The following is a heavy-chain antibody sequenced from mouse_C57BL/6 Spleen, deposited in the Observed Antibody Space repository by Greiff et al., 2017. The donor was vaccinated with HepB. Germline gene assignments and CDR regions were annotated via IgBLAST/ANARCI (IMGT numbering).Heavy chain of an antibody. J-gene: IGHJ3*01. CDR1: GYTFTSYW. V-gene: IGHV1-50*01. Sequence: VQLQQPGAELVKPGASVKLSCKASGYTFTSYWMQWVKQRPGQGLEWIGEIDPSDSYTNYNQKFKGKATLTVDTSSSTAYMQLSSLTSEDSAVYYCATTMVTRGFAYWGQGTLVTVSA. D-gene: IGHD2-2*01. CDR2: IDPSDSYT. CDR3: ATTMVTRGFAY.